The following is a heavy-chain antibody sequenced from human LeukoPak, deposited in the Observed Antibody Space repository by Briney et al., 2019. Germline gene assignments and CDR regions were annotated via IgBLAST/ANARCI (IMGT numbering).Heavy chain of an antibody. CDR2: MNPNSGNT. CDR1: GYTFTSYD. CDR3: ARVAGFLEWSSYYYYYGMDV. Sequence: ASVKVSCKASGYTFTSYDINWVRQATGQGLEWMGWMNPNSGNTGYAQKFQGRVTMTRNTSISTAYMELSSLRSEDTAVYYCARVAGFLEWSSYYYYYGMDVWGQGTTVTVSS. D-gene: IGHD3-3*01. J-gene: IGHJ6*02. V-gene: IGHV1-8*01.